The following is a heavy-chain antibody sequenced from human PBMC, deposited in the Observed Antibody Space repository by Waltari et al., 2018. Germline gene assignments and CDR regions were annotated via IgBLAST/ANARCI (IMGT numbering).Heavy chain of an antibody. CDR3: ARWQQWPVRAFDY. Sequence: EVQLVESGGGLIQPGGSLRISCAASGFIVSSNYMSWVRQAPGRGLEWVSLIYSGGSTYYADSVKGRFTISRDNSKNTLYLQMDSLSVEDTAVYYCARWQQWPVRAFDYWGQGTLVTVSS. CDR1: GFIVSSNY. CDR2: IYSGGST. J-gene: IGHJ4*02. D-gene: IGHD6-19*01. V-gene: IGHV3-53*01.